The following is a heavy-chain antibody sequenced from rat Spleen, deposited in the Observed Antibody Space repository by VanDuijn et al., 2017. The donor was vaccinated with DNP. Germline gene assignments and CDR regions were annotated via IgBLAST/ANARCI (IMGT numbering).Heavy chain of an antibody. CDR2: INKDSSRI. CDR1: GFNFNDYW. V-gene: IGHV4-2*01. D-gene: IGHD1-11*01. Sequence: EVKLVESGGGLVQPGRSLKLSCAASGFNFNDYWMGWVRQAPGKGLEWIGEINKDSSRINYIPSLKDKFTISRDNAQNTLYLQMSKLGSEDTAIYYCAKGPNYGGDSDYFDYWGQGVTVTVSS. CDR3: AKGPNYGGDSDYFDY. J-gene: IGHJ2*01.